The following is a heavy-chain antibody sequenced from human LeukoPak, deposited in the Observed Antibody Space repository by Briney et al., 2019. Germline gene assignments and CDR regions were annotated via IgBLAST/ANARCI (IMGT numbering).Heavy chain of an antibody. J-gene: IGHJ4*02. CDR2: IYSGGST. V-gene: IGHV3-66*01. CDR1: GFTVSSDY. D-gene: IGHD6-13*01. Sequence: PGGSLRLSCAASGFTVSSDYMTWVRQAPGKGLEWVSVIYSGGSTNYADSVKGRFTISRDNSKNMLYLQMNSLRVEDTAVYYCAREAAADPYYFDYWGQGTLVTVSS. CDR3: AREAAADPYYFDY.